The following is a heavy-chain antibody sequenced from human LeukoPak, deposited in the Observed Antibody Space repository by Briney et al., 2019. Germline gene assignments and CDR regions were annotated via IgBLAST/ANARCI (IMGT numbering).Heavy chain of an antibody. CDR1: GGSFSGYY. Sequence: PSETLSLTCAVYGGSFSGYYWSWIRQPPGKGLEWIGEINHSGSTNYNPSLKSRVTISVDTSKNQFSLKLSSVTAADTAVYYCARGRYDIRDFGYWGQGTLVTVSS. J-gene: IGHJ4*02. CDR2: INHSGST. D-gene: IGHD3-9*01. V-gene: IGHV4-34*01. CDR3: ARGRYDIRDFGY.